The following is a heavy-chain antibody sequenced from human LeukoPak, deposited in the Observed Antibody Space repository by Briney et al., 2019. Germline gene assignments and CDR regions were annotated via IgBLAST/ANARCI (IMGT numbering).Heavy chain of an antibody. CDR2: IYDTET. CDR1: GASISDYY. V-gene: IGHV4-4*07. Sequence: SETLSLTCNVSGASISDYYWSWIRQSAGKGLEWIGRIYDTETDFNPSLKSRLTMSIDTSKNQFSLKLSSVTAADTAVYYCAREGGYYGSGSYCYFDYWGQGTLVTVSS. J-gene: IGHJ4*02. D-gene: IGHD3-10*01. CDR3: AREGGYYGSGSYCYFDY.